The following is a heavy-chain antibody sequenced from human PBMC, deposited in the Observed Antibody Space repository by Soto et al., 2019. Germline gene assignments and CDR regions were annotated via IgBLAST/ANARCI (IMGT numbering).Heavy chain of an antibody. CDR3: ARRGVRGVIHWYFDL. D-gene: IGHD3-10*01. CDR2: TNHSGVI. J-gene: IGHJ2*01. V-gene: IGHV4-34*01. Sequence: SETLSLTCAVYGGSFSGYYWGWIRQAPGKGLEWIGETNHSGVINYNPSLKSRVTISVDTFKNQFSLKLSSVTAADAAVYYCARRGVRGVIHWYFDLWGRGTPVTVSS. CDR1: GGSFSGYY.